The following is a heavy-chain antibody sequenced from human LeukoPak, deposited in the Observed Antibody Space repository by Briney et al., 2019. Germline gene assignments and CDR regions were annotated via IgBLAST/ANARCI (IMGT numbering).Heavy chain of an antibody. D-gene: IGHD3-3*01. CDR2: INHSGST. J-gene: IGHJ4*02. CDR1: GGSFSGYY. V-gene: IGHV4-34*01. CDR3: ARDRAYYDFWSGYQGRIDY. Sequence: SETLSLTCAVYGGSFSGYYWSWIRQPPGKGLEWIGEINHSGSTNYNPSLKSRVTMSVDTSKNQFSLKLSSATAADTAVYYCARDRAYYDFWSGYQGRIDYWGQGTLVTVSS.